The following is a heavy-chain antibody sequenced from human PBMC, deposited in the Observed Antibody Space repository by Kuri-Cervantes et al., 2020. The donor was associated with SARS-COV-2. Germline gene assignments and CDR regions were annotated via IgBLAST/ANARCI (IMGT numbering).Heavy chain of an antibody. CDR2: ISYDGSNK. CDR1: GFTFSSYA. Sequence: GGSLRLSCAASGFTFSSYAMHWVRQAPGKGLEWVAVISYDGSNKYYADSVKGRFTISRDNSKNTLYLQMNSLRAEDTAVYYCAKPIAAAGYYFDYWGQGTLVTVSS. D-gene: IGHD6-13*01. CDR3: AKPIAAAGYYFDY. V-gene: IGHV3-30-3*02. J-gene: IGHJ4*02.